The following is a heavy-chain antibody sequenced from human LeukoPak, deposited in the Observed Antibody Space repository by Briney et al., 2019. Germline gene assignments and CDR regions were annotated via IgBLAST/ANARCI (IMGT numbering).Heavy chain of an antibody. Sequence: ASVKVSCKASAYTFIKYGISWVRQAPGQGLEWMGWISTHNDDTNYAQNFQGRVTMTTDTSTSTAYMELRSLRSDDTAVYYCAVKLYEGYFDYWGQGTLVTVSS. D-gene: IGHD5/OR15-5a*01. V-gene: IGHV1-18*01. CDR3: AVKLYEGYFDY. J-gene: IGHJ4*02. CDR2: ISTHNDDT. CDR1: AYTFIKYG.